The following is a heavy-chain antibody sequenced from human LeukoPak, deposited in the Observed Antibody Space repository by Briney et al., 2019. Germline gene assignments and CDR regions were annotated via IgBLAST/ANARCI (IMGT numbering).Heavy chain of an antibody. CDR1: EFTFVRYA. CDR2: ISSSSFKI. V-gene: IGHV3-48*04. CDR3: VRDPSYGSSWYYYMDV. D-gene: IGHD6-13*01. Sequence: QSGGSLRLSCAASEFTFVRYAMNWVRQAPGKGRDWVSYISSSSFKIGYADSVKGRFTISRDNSKNSLYLQMDSLRVEDTAVYYCVRDPSYGSSWYYYMDVWGKGTTVTVSS. J-gene: IGHJ6*03.